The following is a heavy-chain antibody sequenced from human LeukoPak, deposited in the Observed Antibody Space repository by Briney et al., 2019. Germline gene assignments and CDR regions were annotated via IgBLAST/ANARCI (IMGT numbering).Heavy chain of an antibody. CDR2: INTDGSDT. V-gene: IGHV3-74*01. D-gene: IGHD2-2*01. CDR1: GFTFSNYW. J-gene: IGHJ4*02. CDR3: ARVESGSCSNTRCRNIDY. Sequence: PGGSLRLSCAASGFTFSNYWLHWVRQAPGKGLVWVSRINTDGSDTSYADSVKGRFTISRDNAKNTLYLQMSSLRAEGTAVYYCARVESGSCSNTRCRNIDYWGQGTLVTVSS.